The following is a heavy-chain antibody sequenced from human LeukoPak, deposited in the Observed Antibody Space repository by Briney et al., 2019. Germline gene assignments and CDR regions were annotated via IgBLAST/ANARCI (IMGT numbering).Heavy chain of an antibody. V-gene: IGHV3-48*01. CDR1: GFTFSNHN. Sequence: GGSLRLSCAASGFTFSNHNMDWVRQAPGKGLEWISYISGRGEAILYADSVQGRFTISRDNAKNSIYLQMNGLTAEDTAVYYCARTYGSGSLDYGGQGTLVTVSS. J-gene: IGHJ4*02. CDR2: ISGRGEAI. CDR3: ARTYGSGSLDY. D-gene: IGHD2-15*01.